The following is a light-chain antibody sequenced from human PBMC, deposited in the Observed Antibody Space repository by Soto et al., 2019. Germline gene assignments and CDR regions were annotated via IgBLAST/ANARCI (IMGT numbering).Light chain of an antibody. CDR3: SSYTSSSTYV. Sequence: QFVLTQPASVSGSPGQSVTICCTGTSSDVGGYNYVSWYHQHPGKAPKLMIYEVSNRPSGVSNRFSGSKAGNTASLTISWLQAEDEADYYCSSYTSSSTYVVGPGTKGTV. CDR1: SSDVGGYNY. V-gene: IGLV2-14*01. J-gene: IGLJ1*01. CDR2: EVS.